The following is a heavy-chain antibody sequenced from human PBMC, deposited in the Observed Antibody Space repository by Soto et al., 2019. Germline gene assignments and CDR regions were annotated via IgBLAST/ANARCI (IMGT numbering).Heavy chain of an antibody. CDR1: GLIFSNYG. CDR3: ATEGAAGAVIGV. J-gene: IGHJ6*02. Sequence: EGQLVESGGGLVKPGGSLRLSCTASGLIFSNYGMNWVRQAAGKRPEWVSSISSGGEDIDYADSVKGRPTVSRDNANNIFYLQPTSLGVEATAVYYGATEGAAGAVIGVCGQGTTVTVSS. CDR2: ISSGGEDI. D-gene: IGHD6-13*01. V-gene: IGHV3-21*06.